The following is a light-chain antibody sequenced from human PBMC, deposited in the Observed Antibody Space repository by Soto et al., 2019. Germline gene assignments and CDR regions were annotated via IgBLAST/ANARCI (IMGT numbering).Light chain of an antibody. CDR3: QQDGRTPLT. Sequence: EIVLTQSPGTLSLSPGERASLSCRASQSVSRNYVAWYHYKPGQAPRLLIYDASTRATGIPDRFSGSGSGADFTLTIRRLEPEDFAVYFCQQDGRTPLTFGGGSKVEIK. CDR1: QSVSRNY. CDR2: DAS. J-gene: IGKJ4*01. V-gene: IGKV3-20*01.